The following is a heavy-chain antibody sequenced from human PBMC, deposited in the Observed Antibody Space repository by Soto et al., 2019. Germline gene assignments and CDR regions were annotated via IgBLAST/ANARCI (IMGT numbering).Heavy chain of an antibody. J-gene: IGHJ4*02. D-gene: IGHD2-15*01. CDR1: GFTFSSYA. CDR3: AKDWCSGTPCYCLEN. V-gene: IGHV3-23*01. CDR2: VSGSSGSK. Sequence: EVQLLESGGGLVQPGGSLRLSCAASGFTFSSYAMSWVRQAPGKGLEWVSSVSGSSGSKSYADSVKGRFTISRDNSKRSVYLQMNSLRAEDTAVYFCAKDWCSGTPCYCLENWGQGTLVTVSS.